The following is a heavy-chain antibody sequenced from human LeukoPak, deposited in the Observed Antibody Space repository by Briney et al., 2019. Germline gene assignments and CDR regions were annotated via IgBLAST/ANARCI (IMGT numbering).Heavy chain of an antibody. CDR3: ARAPIAVAGRGFDY. Sequence: PSETPSLTCAVYGGSFSGYYWSWIRQPPGKGLEWIGEINHSGSTNYNPSLKSRVTISVDTSKNQFSLKLSSVTAADTAVYYCARAPIAVAGRGFDYWGQGTLVTVSS. J-gene: IGHJ4*02. D-gene: IGHD6-19*01. CDR1: GGSFSGYY. CDR2: INHSGST. V-gene: IGHV4-34*01.